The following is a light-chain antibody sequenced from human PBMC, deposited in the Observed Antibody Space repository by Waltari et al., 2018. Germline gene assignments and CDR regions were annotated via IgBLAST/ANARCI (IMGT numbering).Light chain of an antibody. CDR2: VIS. CDR1: QTINKY. V-gene: IGKV1-39*01. Sequence: DIQMTQSPSSLSASVGDRVTITCRASQTINKYLNWYQKKPGRAPKVLISVISYLHTGVPSRFSGSGSGTDFTLTISSLRPEDFATYYCQQSDSLPLTFGGGTKVEIK. J-gene: IGKJ4*01. CDR3: QQSDSLPLT.